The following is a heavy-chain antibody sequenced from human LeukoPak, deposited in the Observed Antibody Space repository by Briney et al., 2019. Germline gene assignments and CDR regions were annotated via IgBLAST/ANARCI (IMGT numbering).Heavy chain of an antibody. D-gene: IGHD3-22*01. CDR3: ATTNDGGGYQWGDFFDF. V-gene: IGHV1-69*04. CDR2: IIPNLGTT. J-gene: IGHJ4*02. Sequence: ASVKVSCKASGGTSNSHAISWVRQAPGQGLEWMGRIIPNLGTTNRAQNFQDRVTLTADKSTNTAYMELASLTSDDTAVYYCATTNDGGGYQWGDFFDFWGQGTLVTVSS. CDR1: GGTSNSHA.